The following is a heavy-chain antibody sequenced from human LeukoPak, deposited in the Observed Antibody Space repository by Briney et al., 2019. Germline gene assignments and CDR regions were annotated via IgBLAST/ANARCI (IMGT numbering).Heavy chain of an antibody. J-gene: IGHJ4*02. CDR1: GFTFSNYS. D-gene: IGHD3-16*02. CDR2: ISKGSGYI. CDR3: ARDFVFYDYVWGSYRSSQTPDY. V-gene: IGHV3-21*01. Sequence: GGSLRLSCVGSGFTFSNYSFNWVRQAPGKGLEWVSSISKGSGYIYQTDSVKGRFTISRDNAKNSLFLEMNSLRVEDTAVYYCARDFVFYDYVWGSYRSSQTPDYWGQGTLVTVSS.